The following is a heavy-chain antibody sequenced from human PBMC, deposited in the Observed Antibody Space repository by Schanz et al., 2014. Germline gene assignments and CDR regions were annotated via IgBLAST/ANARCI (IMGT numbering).Heavy chain of an antibody. CDR1: GGTFSSDT. J-gene: IGHJ4*02. CDR2: IVPIAGIT. CDR3: ARARSWPDY. V-gene: IGHV1-69*02. D-gene: IGHD6-13*01. Sequence: QVQLVQSGADVKKPGSSVRVSCKASGGTFSSDTFSWVRQAPGQGLEWMGRIVPIAGITNYAQRFQGRVTITADRSTSTAYMDVSSLRSEDTAVYYCARARSWPDYWGQGTLXTVSS.